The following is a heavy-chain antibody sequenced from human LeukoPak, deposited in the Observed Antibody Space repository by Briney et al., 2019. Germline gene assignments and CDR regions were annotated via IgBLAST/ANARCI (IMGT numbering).Heavy chain of an antibody. CDR3: ARGGAAHTPVTS. D-gene: IGHD6-6*01. CDR1: GGSINNYY. V-gene: IGHV4-59*01. Sequence: SETLSLTCTVSGGSINNYYWSWIRQSPGKGLEWIGYIYSSGSTNYNPSLKSRVTISLDTSKKQFSLKLSSATPADTAVYYCARGGAAHTPVTSWGQGTLVTVSS. J-gene: IGHJ5*02. CDR2: IYSSGST.